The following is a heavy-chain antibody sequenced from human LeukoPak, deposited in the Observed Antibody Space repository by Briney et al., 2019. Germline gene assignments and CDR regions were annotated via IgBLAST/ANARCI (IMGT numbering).Heavy chain of an antibody. Sequence: GGSLRLSCAASGFTFSSYAMSWVRQAPGKGLEWVSVIYSGGSTYYADSVKGRFTISRDNSKNTLYLQMNSLRAEDTAVYYCARDPRGDGYNTEYWGQGTLVTVSS. J-gene: IGHJ4*02. CDR3: ARDPRGDGYNTEY. V-gene: IGHV3-66*01. D-gene: IGHD5-24*01. CDR2: IYSGGST. CDR1: GFTFSSYA.